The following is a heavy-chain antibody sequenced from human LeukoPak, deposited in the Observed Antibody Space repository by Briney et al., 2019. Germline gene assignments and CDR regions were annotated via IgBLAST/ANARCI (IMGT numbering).Heavy chain of an antibody. V-gene: IGHV3-23*01. J-gene: IGHJ4*02. CDR3: ARGQGGVMITFGEVIVFDY. D-gene: IGHD3-16*02. CDR1: GFSFSIYA. Sequence: GGSLRLSCAASGFSFSIYAMSWVRQAPGKGLEWVSAISGSGGTTYYADSVKGRFTVSRDNSMSTLYLQMNSLRAEDTAVYYCARGQGGVMITFGEVIVFDYWGQGTLVPVSS. CDR2: ISGSGGTT.